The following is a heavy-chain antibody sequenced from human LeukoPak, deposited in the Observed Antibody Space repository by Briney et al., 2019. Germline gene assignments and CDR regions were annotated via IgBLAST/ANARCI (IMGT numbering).Heavy chain of an antibody. V-gene: IGHV1-69*05. CDR2: IIPIFGTA. CDR3: AREGAAIGFSEYYFDY. D-gene: IGHD2-2*02. J-gene: IGHJ4*02. Sequence: SVKVSFKASGGTFSSYAIGWVRQAPGQGLEWMGGIIPIFGTANYAQKFQGRVTITTDESTSTAYMELSSLRSEDTAVYYCAREGAAIGFSEYYFDYWGQGTLVTVSS. CDR1: GGTFSSYA.